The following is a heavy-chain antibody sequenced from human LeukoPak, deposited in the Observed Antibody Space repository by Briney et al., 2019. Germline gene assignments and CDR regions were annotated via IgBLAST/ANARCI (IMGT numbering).Heavy chain of an antibody. D-gene: IGHD6-13*01. J-gene: IGHJ3*02. Sequence: SETLSLTCAVYGGSFSGYYWSWIRQPPGKGLEWIGEINHSGSTNYNPSLKSRVTISVDTSKNQFSLKLSSVTAADTAVCYCARDPSSSRGDAFDIWGQGTMVTVSS. CDR2: INHSGST. CDR3: ARDPSSSRGDAFDI. CDR1: GGSFSGYY. V-gene: IGHV4-34*01.